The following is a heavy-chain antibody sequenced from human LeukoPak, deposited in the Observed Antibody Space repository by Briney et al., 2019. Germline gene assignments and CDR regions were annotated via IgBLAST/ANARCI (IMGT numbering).Heavy chain of an antibody. V-gene: IGHV4-39*01. CDR3: ARLELRGPDY. J-gene: IGHJ4*02. CDR2: IYYSGST. CDR1: GGSISSSSYY. D-gene: IGHD1-7*01. Sequence: PSETLSLTCTVSGGSISSSSYYWGWIRQPPGKGLEWIGSIYYSGSTYYNPSLKSRVTISVDTSKNQFSLKLSSVTAADTAVYYCARLELRGPDYWGQGTLVTVSS.